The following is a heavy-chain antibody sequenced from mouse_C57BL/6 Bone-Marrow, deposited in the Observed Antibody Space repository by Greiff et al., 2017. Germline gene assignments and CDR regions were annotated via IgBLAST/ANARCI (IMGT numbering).Heavy chain of an antibody. CDR3: ARETTVVATDFDY. D-gene: IGHD1-1*01. Sequence: VMLVESGAELARPGASVKLSCKASGYTFTSYGISWVKQRTGQGLEWIGEIYPRSGNTYYNEKFKGKATLTADKSSSTAYMELRSLTSEDSAVYFCARETTVVATDFDYWGQGTTLTVSS. J-gene: IGHJ2*01. CDR1: GYTFTSYG. CDR2: IYPRSGNT. V-gene: IGHV1-81*01.